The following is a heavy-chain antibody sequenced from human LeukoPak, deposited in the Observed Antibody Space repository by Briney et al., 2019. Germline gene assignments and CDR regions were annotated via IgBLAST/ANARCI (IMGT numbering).Heavy chain of an antibody. D-gene: IGHD2-2*02. CDR3: ARGLGYCSSTSCYNYYYGMDV. V-gene: IGHV1-69*01. J-gene: IGHJ6*02. CDR1: GGTFSSYA. CDR2: IIPIFGTA. Sequence: GSSVKVSCKASGGTFSSYAISWVRQAPGQGLEWMGGIIPIFGTANYAQKFQGRVTITADESTSTAYMELSSLRSEDTAVYYCARGLGYCSSTSCYNYYYGMDVWGQGTTVTVSS.